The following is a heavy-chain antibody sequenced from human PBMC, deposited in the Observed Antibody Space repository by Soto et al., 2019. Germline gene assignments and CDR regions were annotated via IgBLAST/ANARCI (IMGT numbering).Heavy chain of an antibody. CDR1: GYTFTSYG. V-gene: IGHV1-18*01. J-gene: IGHJ4*02. D-gene: IGHD3-3*01. CDR2: ISAYNGNT. Sequence: QVQLVQSGAEVKKPGASVKVSCKASGYTFTSYGISWVRQAPGQGLEWMGWISAYNGNTNYAQKLQGRVTMTTDTPTSTAYMEPRSLRSADTAVYYSARAPIDFWSGRHDSWGQGTLVTLSS. CDR3: ARAPIDFWSGRHDS.